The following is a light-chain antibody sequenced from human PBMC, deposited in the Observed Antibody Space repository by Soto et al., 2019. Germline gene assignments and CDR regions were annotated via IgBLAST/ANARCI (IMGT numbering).Light chain of an antibody. CDR2: LGS. CDR3: MQALQAPWT. V-gene: IGKV2-28*01. Sequence: DIVMTQSPLSLPVTPGEPASISCRSSQSLLHDNGYNYLDWYLQKPGQSPQLLIYLGSNRASGVPYRCSGSASGTDFTLKISRVEAEDAGIYYCMQALQAPWTFGQGTKVEIK. CDR1: QSLLHDNGYNY. J-gene: IGKJ1*01.